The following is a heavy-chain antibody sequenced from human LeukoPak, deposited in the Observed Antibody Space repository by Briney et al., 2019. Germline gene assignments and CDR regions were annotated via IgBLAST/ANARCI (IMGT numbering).Heavy chain of an antibody. CDR3: AKASDYGGNLYYFDY. J-gene: IGHJ4*02. V-gene: IGHV3-33*06. Sequence: PGGSLRLSCAASGFSFSSYGMHWVRQAPGKGGEGVALLLYDLVNKYYVDSVKGRFTISRDNARSTLYLQMNSLRAEDTAVYYCAKASDYGGNLYYFDYWGQGTLVTVS. D-gene: IGHD4-23*01. CDR1: GFSFSSYG. CDR2: LLYDLVNK.